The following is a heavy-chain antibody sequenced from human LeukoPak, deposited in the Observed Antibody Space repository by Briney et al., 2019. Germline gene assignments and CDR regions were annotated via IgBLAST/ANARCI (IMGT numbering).Heavy chain of an antibody. CDR1: GFTFSSYW. D-gene: IGHD4-11*01. CDR2: ISYDGNTI. CDR3: ARSGGLQKFDY. Sequence: PGGSLRLSCAASGFTFSSYWMSWVRQAPGKGLQWVAVISYDGNTIHYADSVKGRFTISRDTSKNMLYLQMNSLRTEDTAVYYCARSGGLQKFDYWGQGTLVTVSS. J-gene: IGHJ4*02. V-gene: IGHV3-30-3*01.